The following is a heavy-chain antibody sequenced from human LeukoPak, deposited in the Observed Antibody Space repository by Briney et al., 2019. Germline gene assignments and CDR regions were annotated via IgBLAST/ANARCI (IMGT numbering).Heavy chain of an antibody. J-gene: IGHJ5*02. CDR2: IYHSGST. V-gene: IGHV4-30-2*01. CDR1: GGSISSGGYY. Sequence: SETLSLTCTVSGGSISSGGYYWSWIRQPPGKGLEWIGYIYHSGSTYYNPSLKSRVTISVDRSKNQFSLKLSSVTAADTAVYYCARDVKIVGPTPVIWFDPWGQGTLVTVSS. D-gene: IGHD1-26*01. CDR3: ARDVKIVGPTPVIWFDP.